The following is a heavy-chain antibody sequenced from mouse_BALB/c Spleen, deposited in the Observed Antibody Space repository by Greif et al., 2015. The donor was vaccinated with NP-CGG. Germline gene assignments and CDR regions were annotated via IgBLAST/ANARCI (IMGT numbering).Heavy chain of an antibody. D-gene: IGHD1-1*01. J-gene: IGHJ4*01. V-gene: IGHV1-7*01. Sequence: VQLQHSGAELAKPGASVKMSCKASGYTFTSYWMHWVKQRPGQGLEWIGYINPSTGYTEYNQKFKDKATLTADKSSSTAYMQLSSLTPEDSAVYYCARRGTTVVASMDYWGQGTSVTVSS. CDR3: ARRGTTVVASMDY. CDR1: GYTFTSYW. CDR2: INPSTGYT.